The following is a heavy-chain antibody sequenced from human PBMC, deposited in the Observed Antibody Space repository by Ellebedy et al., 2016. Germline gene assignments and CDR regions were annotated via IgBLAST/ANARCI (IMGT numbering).Heavy chain of an antibody. D-gene: IGHD3-10*01. V-gene: IGHV3-74*01. Sequence: HTGGSLRLSCVASGFTFSSYWMHWVRQVPGKGLVWVSGINNDGRATRYADSVKGRFTISRDNAKNTLFLQMNSLRVEDTAVYYCTRDLVDWGQGILVTVSS. CDR2: INNDGRAT. J-gene: IGHJ4*02. CDR3: TRDLVD. CDR1: GFTFSSYW.